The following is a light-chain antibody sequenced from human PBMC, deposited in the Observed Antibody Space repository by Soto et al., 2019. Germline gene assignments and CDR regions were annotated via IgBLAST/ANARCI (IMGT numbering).Light chain of an antibody. V-gene: IGKV4-1*01. CDR2: WAS. CDR3: HQYYCPPHP. CDR1: QSVLFSSNNKNY. J-gene: IGKJ1*01. Sequence: DIVMTQSPDSLAVSLGERAIIHCKSSQSVLFSSNNKNYLAWYQQRPGQPPKLLIYWASTRHSGVPDRFSGSGSGTDFTLTISSLQAEDVAVYYCHQYYCPPHPFGHGTKVEIK.